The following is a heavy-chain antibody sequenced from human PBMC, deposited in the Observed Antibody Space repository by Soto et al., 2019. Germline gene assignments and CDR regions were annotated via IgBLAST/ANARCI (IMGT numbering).Heavy chain of an antibody. V-gene: IGHV3-73*01. CDR1: GFTFSGSA. CDR3: TTTAILFDY. Sequence: EVQLVESGGGLVQPGGSLKLSCAASGFTFSGSAMHWVRQASGKGLEWVGRIRSEANSYATEYAASVKGRFTISRDDSKNTAYLQMNSLKTEDTAVYYCTTTAILFDYWGQGTLVTVSS. D-gene: IGHD3-3*01. J-gene: IGHJ4*02. CDR2: IRSEANSYAT.